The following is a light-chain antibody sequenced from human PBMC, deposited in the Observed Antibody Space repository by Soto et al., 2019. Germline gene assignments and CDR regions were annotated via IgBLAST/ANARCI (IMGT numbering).Light chain of an antibody. CDR3: QCYDSSLTVL. V-gene: IGLV1-47*01. J-gene: IGLJ2*01. CDR2: RND. CDR1: NSNIGPNF. Sequence: QSALTQPPSASGTPGQTVTISCSGTNSNIGPNFVYWYQQLPRTAPRLLIHRNDQRPSGVPERFSASKSDTSGSLVISGLRSEDEADYYCQCYDSSLTVLFGGGTQLTVL.